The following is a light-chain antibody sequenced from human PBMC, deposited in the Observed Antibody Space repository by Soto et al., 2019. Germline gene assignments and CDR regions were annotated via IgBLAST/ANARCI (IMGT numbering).Light chain of an antibody. CDR3: QHYYDY. V-gene: IGKV1-5*01. CDR2: DAS. J-gene: IGKJ2*01. Sequence: DMPMTQSPTTLSASVGDRVTITCRASQNIRSGLAWYQQKPGKAPKVLIYDASTLESGVPSRFSGSGFGTAFTLTSSHLQPDEFSSYYHQHYYDYFGQGTKLEIK. CDR1: QNIRSG.